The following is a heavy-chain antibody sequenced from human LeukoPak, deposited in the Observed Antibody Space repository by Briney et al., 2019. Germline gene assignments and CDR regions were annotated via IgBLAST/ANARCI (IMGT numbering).Heavy chain of an antibody. D-gene: IGHD2-15*01. Sequence: GESLKISCKGSGYSFSTYWIGWVRQMPRKALEWMGSIYPGDFDTRYSPSFQGQVSISADKSTSTTYLQWSSLKASDTAMYFCARRPYCSGNSCPRVFEYWGQGTLVTVSS. CDR1: GYSFSTYW. J-gene: IGHJ4*02. CDR2: IYPGDFDT. CDR3: ARRPYCSGNSCPRVFEY. V-gene: IGHV5-51*01.